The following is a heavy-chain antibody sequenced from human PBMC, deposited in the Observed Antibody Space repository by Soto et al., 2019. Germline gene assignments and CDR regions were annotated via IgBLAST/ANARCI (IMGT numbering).Heavy chain of an antibody. Sequence: EVQLVESGGGLVQPGGSLKLSCAASGFIFSGSAVHWVRQASGKGLEWVGRILSKAGYYATAYPASMKGRFTISRDDSENTAFLQMNSLKTEDTAVYYCIRGGSPYYYDYWGQGTLVAVSS. CDR1: GFIFSGSA. J-gene: IGHJ4*02. V-gene: IGHV3-73*01. CDR2: ILSKAGYYAT. CDR3: IRGGSPYYYDY.